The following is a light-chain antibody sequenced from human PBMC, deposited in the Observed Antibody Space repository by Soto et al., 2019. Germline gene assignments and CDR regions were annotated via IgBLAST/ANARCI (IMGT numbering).Light chain of an antibody. V-gene: IGKV3-20*01. CDR1: QSISSNY. Sequence: EIVLTQSPGTLSLSPGERASLSCRASQSISSNYLTWYQQKPGQAPRLLIYGASSRATGIPDRFSGSGSGTAFTLTISRLEPEDFAVYYCQQYGNSPFTFGPGTKVDI. CDR2: GAS. J-gene: IGKJ3*01. CDR3: QQYGNSPFT.